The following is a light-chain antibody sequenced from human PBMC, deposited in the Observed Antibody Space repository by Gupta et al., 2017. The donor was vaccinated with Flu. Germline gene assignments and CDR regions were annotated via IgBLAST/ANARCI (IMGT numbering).Light chain of an antibody. V-gene: IGLV1-40*01. J-gene: IGLJ1*01. CDR1: SSNIGAGAA. CDR3: QSYDSSRSGYV. CDR2: RNV. Sequence: QSVLAQPPSVSGAPGPRVTISCTGSSSNIGAGAAAHWYQHIPGTAPKLLIYRNVHRPSGVPGRFSGSTSGKSASLTITGLQAEDEADYYCQSYDSSRSGYVFGTGTKVTVL.